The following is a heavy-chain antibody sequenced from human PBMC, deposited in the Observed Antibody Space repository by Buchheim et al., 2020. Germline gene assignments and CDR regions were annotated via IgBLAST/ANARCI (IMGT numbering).Heavy chain of an antibody. CDR3: ARGGGGGDYFDY. Sequence: QVQLVESGGGVVQPGRSLRLSCAASGFTFSSYAMHWVRQAPGKGLEWVAVISYDGSNKYYADSVKGRFTISRDNSKNTLYLQMNSLRAEDTAVYYWARGGGGGDYFDYWGQGTL. J-gene: IGHJ4*02. CDR1: GFTFSSYA. CDR2: ISYDGSNK. V-gene: IGHV3-30-3*01. D-gene: IGHD3-16*01.